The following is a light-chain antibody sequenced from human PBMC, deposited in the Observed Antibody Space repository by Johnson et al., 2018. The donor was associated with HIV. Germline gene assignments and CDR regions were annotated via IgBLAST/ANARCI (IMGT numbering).Light chain of an antibody. CDR3: GTWDSSLSAHYI. Sequence: QLVLTQPPSVSAAPGQKVTISCSGSSSNIGNNYVSWYQQFPGTAPKLLIYENNKRPSGVPDRFSDSKSGTSATLGITGLQTGDEADYYCGTWDSSLSAHYIFGTGTKVTVL. V-gene: IGLV1-51*02. CDR1: SSNIGNNY. J-gene: IGLJ1*01. CDR2: ENN.